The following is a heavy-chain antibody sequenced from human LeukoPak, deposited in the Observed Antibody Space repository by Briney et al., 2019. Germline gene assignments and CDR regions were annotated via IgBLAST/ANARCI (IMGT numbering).Heavy chain of an antibody. D-gene: IGHD3-22*01. Sequence: GGSLRLSCSAPRFTFSSYCMHWVRQAPGKGRGWGGGLSYDGSNKYYADSVKGRFTISRDNSKNTLYLQMNSLRAEDTAVYYCAKDSHHYYDSSGYYYFDYWGQGTLVTVSS. V-gene: IGHV3-30*18. CDR2: LSYDGSNK. CDR3: AKDSHHYYDSSGYYYFDY. CDR1: RFTFSSYC. J-gene: IGHJ4*02.